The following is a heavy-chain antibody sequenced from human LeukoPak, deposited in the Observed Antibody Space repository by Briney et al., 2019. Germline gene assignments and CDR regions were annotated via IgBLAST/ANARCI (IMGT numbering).Heavy chain of an antibody. Sequence: GGSLRLSCAASGFTFSSYWMHWVRQAPGKGLVWVSRINCDGSSTSYADSVKGRFTISRDNAKNTLYLQMNSLRAEDTAVYYCARGSSGSYPGYFDYWGQGTLVTVSS. CDR1: GFTFSSYW. CDR3: ARGSSGSYPGYFDY. CDR2: INCDGSST. J-gene: IGHJ4*02. D-gene: IGHD1-26*01. V-gene: IGHV3-74*01.